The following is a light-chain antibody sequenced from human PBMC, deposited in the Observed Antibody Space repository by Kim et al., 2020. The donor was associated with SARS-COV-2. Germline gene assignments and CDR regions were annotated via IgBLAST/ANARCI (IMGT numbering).Light chain of an antibody. V-gene: IGKV3-11*01. CDR3: QQRSTWYA. CDR2: DAS. J-gene: IGKJ2*01. Sequence: LFLSPGERAALSCRSSQSVSRYLAWYQQTPGQAPRLLISDASNRATGIPARFSGSGSGTDFTLTISSLEPEDFAVYYCQQRSTWYAFGQGTKLEI. CDR1: QSVSRY.